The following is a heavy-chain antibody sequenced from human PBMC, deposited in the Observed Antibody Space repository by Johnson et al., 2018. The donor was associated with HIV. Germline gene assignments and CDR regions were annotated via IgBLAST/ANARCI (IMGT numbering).Heavy chain of an antibody. CDR2: ISGSGGRT. Sequence: VQLVESGGGLVQPGGSLRLSCAASGFTVSSNYMSWVRQAPGKGLEWVSAISGSGGRTYYADSVTGRSPISRDNSKNTLYLQMNSLRAEDTAVYYCAKSPGRNEPLDAFDIWGQGTMVTVSS. CDR1: GFTVSSNY. J-gene: IGHJ3*02. CDR3: AKSPGRNEPLDAFDI. V-gene: IGHV3-23*04. D-gene: IGHD1-1*01.